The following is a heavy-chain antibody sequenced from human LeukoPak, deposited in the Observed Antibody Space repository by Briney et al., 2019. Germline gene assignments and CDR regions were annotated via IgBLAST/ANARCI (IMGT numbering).Heavy chain of an antibody. V-gene: IGHV1-69*05. CDR2: IIPIFGTA. D-gene: IGHD6-19*01. CDR1: GGTFSSSA. CDR3: ASSSVAGTGGYYYYMDV. Sequence: GASVKVSCKASGGTFSSSAISWVRQAPGQGLEWMGGIIPIFGTANYAQKFQGRVTITTDESTSTAYMELSSLRSEDTAVYYCASSSVAGTGGYYYYMDVWGKGTTASVSS. J-gene: IGHJ6*03.